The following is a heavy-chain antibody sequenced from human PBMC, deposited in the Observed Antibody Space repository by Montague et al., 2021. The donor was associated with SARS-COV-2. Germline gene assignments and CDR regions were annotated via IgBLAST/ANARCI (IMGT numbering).Heavy chain of an antibody. CDR3: ARGGIRIGMNRGVRSRPFDS. V-gene: IGHV4-34*01. CDR1: GGSFSDDY. D-gene: IGHD3-10*01. Sequence: SETLSLTCAVSGGSFSDDYWSWISQSPGKGLEWIGEVYHSGSTTYNPSVRSRVLISIDTSRSQISLNLRSVTAADTAVYYCARGGIRIGMNRGVRSRPFDSWGQGTLVTVSS. CDR2: VYHSGST. J-gene: IGHJ5*01.